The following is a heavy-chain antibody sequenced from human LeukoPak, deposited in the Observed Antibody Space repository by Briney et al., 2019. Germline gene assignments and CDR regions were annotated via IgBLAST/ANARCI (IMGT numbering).Heavy chain of an antibody. CDR1: GYTFTGYY. CDR2: INPSGGST. CDR3: ARDYCSGGRCPSDWANYYYGLDV. J-gene: IGHJ6*02. Sequence: GASVKVSSKASGYTFTGYYMHWVRQAPGQGLEWMGWINPSGGSTSNAQKFQGRVTMTRDTSTSTVYMELSSLRSEDTAVYYCARDYCSGGRCPSDWANYYYGLDVWGQGTTVTVSS. D-gene: IGHD2-15*01. V-gene: IGHV1-46*01.